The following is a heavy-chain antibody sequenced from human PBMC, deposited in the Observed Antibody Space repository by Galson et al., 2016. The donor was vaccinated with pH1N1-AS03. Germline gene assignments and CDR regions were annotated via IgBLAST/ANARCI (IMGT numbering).Heavy chain of an antibody. J-gene: IGHJ5*02. V-gene: IGHV4-34*01. CDR2: INHSGST. D-gene: IGHD7-27*01. CDR1: GGSFSGYS. Sequence: SETLSLTCAVYGGSFSGYSCSWIRQPPGKGLEWIGEINHSGSTNYNPSLKSRVTMSVDMAQNLISLNMTSVTAADTAVYYCARRANWGFAGRQNWFAPWGQGTLVTVSS. CDR3: ARRANWGFAGRQNWFAP.